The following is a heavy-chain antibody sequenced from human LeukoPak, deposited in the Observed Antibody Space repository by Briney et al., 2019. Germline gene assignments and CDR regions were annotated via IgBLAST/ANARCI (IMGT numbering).Heavy chain of an antibody. CDR1: GGSISSVSHY. CDR2: IHKSGST. V-gene: IGHV4-61*02. J-gene: IGHJ4*02. Sequence: SEALSLTCTVSGGSISSVSHYWSWIRQPAGKGLEWIGRIHKSGSTNCNPSLKSRVTISVDTSKNQFSLRLSSVTAADTAAYYCARDYGDYGVDYWGQGTLVTVSS. CDR3: ARDYGDYGVDY. D-gene: IGHD4-17*01.